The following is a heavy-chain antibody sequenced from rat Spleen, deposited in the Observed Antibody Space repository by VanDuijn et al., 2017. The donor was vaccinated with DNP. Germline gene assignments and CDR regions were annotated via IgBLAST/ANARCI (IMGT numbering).Heavy chain of an antibody. CDR1: GFTFNNYW. J-gene: IGHJ3*01. CDR2: ITSSGGST. Sequence: EVQLVESGGDLVQPGRSLKLSCVASGFTFNNYWMTWIRQVPGKGLEWVASITSSGGSTYYPDSVKGRFTISRDNAKSTLYLQMNSLRSEDMATYYCARHDYSGGGFDYWGQGTLVTVSS. D-gene: IGHD1-1*01. CDR3: ARHDYSGGGFDY. V-gene: IGHV5-31*01.